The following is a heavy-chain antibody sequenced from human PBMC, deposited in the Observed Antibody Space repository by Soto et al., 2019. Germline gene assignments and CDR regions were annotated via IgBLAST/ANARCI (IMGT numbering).Heavy chain of an antibody. J-gene: IGHJ4*02. CDR3: ARYSSSCYGDPPNQDY. CDR2: ISGDNGNT. V-gene: IGHV1-18*01. Sequence: QVQLVQSGAEVKKPGASVKVSCKASGYTFTSYGISWVRQAPGQGHEWMGWISGDNGNTNYAHKLQGRVTMTTDTSTSTAYMELRSERSDDTAVYYCARYSSSCYGDPPNQDYRGQGTLVTVSA. CDR1: GYTFTSYG. D-gene: IGHD6-13*01.